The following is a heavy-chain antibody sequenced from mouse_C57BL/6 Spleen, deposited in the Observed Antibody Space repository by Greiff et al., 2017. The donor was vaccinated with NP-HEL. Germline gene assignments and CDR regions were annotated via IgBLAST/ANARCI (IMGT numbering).Heavy chain of an antibody. CDR3: TREDDGPCFDV. D-gene: IGHD2-3*01. Sequence: EVKLMESGEGLVKPGGSLKLSCAASGFTFSSYAMSWVRQTPEKRLEWVAYISSGGDYIYYADTVKGRFTISRDNARNTLYLQMSSLKSEDTAMYYCTREDDGPCFDVWGTGTTVTVSS. CDR2: ISSGGDYI. CDR1: GFTFSSYA. V-gene: IGHV5-9-1*02. J-gene: IGHJ1*03.